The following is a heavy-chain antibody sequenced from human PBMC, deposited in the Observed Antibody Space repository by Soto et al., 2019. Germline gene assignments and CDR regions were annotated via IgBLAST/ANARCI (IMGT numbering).Heavy chain of an antibody. J-gene: IGHJ4*02. CDR3: AIGTYRSKTDFDY. V-gene: IGHV3-23*01. D-gene: IGHD6-13*01. Sequence: EVQLSESGGGLTQRGGSLRLSCVASGFTFDSYAMNWIRQAPGKGLEWVSVISGGGTSTYYADSVKGRFTVSRDNAQNSLYLQMTSLRAEDTAVYYCAIGTYRSKTDFDYWGQGTLVTVSS. CDR2: ISGGGTST. CDR1: GFTFDSYA.